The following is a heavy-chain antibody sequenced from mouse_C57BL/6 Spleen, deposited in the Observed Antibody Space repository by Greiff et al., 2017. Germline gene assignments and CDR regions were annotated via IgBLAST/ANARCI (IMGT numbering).Heavy chain of an antibody. J-gene: IGHJ1*03. V-gene: IGHV1-76*01. CDR1: GYTFTDYY. D-gene: IGHD1-1*01. CDR3: ARGSYYGSSYRRYFDV. CDR2: IYPGSGNT. Sequence: QVQLQQSGAELVRPGASVKLSCKASGYTFTDYYINWVKQRPGQGLEWIARIYPGSGNTYYNEKFKGKATLTAEKSSSTAYMQLSSLTSEDSAVYFCARGSYYGSSYRRYFDVWGTGTTVTVSS.